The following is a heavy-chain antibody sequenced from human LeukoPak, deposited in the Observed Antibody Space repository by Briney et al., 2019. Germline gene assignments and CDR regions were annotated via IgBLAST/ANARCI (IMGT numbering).Heavy chain of an antibody. CDR1: AFTFSSYT. CDR2: ISSSSSYI. D-gene: IGHD3-10*02. J-gene: IGHJ6*04. V-gene: IGHV3-21*01. CDR3: AELGITMIGGV. Sequence: GGSLRLSCAASAFTFSSYTMNWVRQAPGKGLEWVSSISSSSSYIYYADSVKGRFTISRDNAKNSLYLQMNSLRAEDTAVYYCAELGITMIGGVWGKGTTVTISS.